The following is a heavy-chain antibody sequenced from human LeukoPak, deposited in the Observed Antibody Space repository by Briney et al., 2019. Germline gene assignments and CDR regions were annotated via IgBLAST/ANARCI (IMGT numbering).Heavy chain of an antibody. V-gene: IGHV3-74*01. CDR1: GFTFSNYW. J-gene: IGHJ4*02. CDR2: ISTDGSQT. Sequence: GGSLRHSCEASGFTFSNYWMHWVRQAPGKGLMWVSQISTDGSQTFYADSVKGRFTISRDNAKNTLFLQMDSLRPEDTAVYYCVRSLRSADFWGQGTLVTVSS. CDR3: VRSLRSADF.